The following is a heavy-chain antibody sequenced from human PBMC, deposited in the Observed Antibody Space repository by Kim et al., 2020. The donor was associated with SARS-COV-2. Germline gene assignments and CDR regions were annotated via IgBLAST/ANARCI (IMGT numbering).Heavy chain of an antibody. CDR3: ARDANRGYSYGWTYYYYGTAV. Sequence: GGSLRLSCAASGFTFSSYAMHWVRQAPGKGLEWVAGISYDGSNKNYADSVKGRFTISRDNSKNTLYLQMNSRRAEDTAVYYCARDANRGYSYGWTYYYYGTAVWGQGTTVTVSS. CDR2: ISYDGSNK. V-gene: IGHV3-30*04. CDR1: GFTFSSYA. D-gene: IGHD5-18*01. J-gene: IGHJ6*02.